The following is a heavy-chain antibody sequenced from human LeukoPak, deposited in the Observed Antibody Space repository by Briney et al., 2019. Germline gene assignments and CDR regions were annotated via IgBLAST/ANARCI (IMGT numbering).Heavy chain of an antibody. Sequence: PGGSLRLSCAASGFTFDDYAMHWVRQAPGKGLEWVSLISGDGGSTYYADSVKGRFTISRDNSKNSLYLQMNSLRTEDTALYYCAKDHYYDNSGYGQIPDYWGQGTLVTVSS. CDR2: ISGDGGST. J-gene: IGHJ4*02. D-gene: IGHD3-22*01. CDR3: AKDHYYDNSGYGQIPDY. CDR1: GFTFDDYA. V-gene: IGHV3-43*02.